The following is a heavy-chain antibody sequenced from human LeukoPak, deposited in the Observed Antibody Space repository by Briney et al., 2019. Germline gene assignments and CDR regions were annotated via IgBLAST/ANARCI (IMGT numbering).Heavy chain of an antibody. V-gene: IGHV4-34*01. CDR3: ATVARGSVAGLYFFEY. Sequence: SETLSLTCAVYGGSFSGYYWSWIRQPPGKGLEWIGEINHSGSTNYNPSLKSRVTISVDTSKNQFSLKLSSVPAADTAVYYCATVARGSVAGLYFFEYWGQGTLVTVSS. D-gene: IGHD6-19*01. CDR2: INHSGST. CDR1: GGSFSGYY. J-gene: IGHJ4*02.